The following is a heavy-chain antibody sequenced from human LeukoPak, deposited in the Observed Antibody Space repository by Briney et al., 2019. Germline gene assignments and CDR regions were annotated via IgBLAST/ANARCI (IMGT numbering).Heavy chain of an antibody. CDR1: GFTFSGCG. V-gene: IGHV3-30*02. CDR2: IWYDGRDK. J-gene: IGHJ4*02. Sequence: GGSLRLSCAASGFTFSGCGMHWVRQAPGKGLEWVAFIWYDGRDKYYADSVKGQFTISRDNSKNTLYLQVNSLRAEDTAVYYCAKDPYSYGSYFDYWGQGTLVTVSS. CDR3: AKDPYSYGSYFDY. D-gene: IGHD5-18*01.